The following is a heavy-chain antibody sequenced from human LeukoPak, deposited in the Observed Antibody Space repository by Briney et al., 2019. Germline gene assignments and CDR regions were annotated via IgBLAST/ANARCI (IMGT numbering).Heavy chain of an antibody. CDR2: VYPGDSDM. CDR3: VKPRQQFDYFDY. Sequence: GESLKISCKAVGYVFSGFWIAWVRQVPGKGLEYMGVVYPGDSDMRYSPPFRGHVIISADRATHTAYLQWSSLNASDSAVYFCVKPRQQFDYFDYWGQGTLVTVSS. V-gene: IGHV5-51*01. J-gene: IGHJ4*02. CDR1: GYVFSGFW. D-gene: IGHD4-11*01.